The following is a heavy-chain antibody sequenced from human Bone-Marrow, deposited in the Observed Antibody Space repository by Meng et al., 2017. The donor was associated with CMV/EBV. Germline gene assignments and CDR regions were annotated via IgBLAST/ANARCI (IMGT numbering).Heavy chain of an antibody. CDR2: IYYSGST. J-gene: IGHJ4*02. CDR3: ARVQSLIVPAARY. CDR1: GGSISSYY. V-gene: IGHV4-59*01. D-gene: IGHD2-2*01. Sequence: SETLSLTCTVSGGSISSYYWSWIRQPPGKGLEWIGYIYYSGSTNYNPSLKSRVTISVDTSKNQFSLKLSSVTAADTAVYYCARVQSLIVPAARYWGQGTLVTVSS.